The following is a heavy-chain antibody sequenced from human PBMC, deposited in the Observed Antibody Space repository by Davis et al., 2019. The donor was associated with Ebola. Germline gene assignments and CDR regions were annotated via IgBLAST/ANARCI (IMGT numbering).Heavy chain of an antibody. Sequence: SETLSLTCTVSGGSISTYWWSWIRQPPGKGLEWIGYIYYTGSTDYNPSLKSRVTMSVDTSKNQFSLKLSSVTAADTAVYYCARGNYGDYIVLYYYNMDVWGQGTTVTVSS. CDR1: GGSISTYW. CDR2: IYYTGST. J-gene: IGHJ6*02. CDR3: ARGNYGDYIVLYYYNMDV. V-gene: IGHV4-59*13. D-gene: IGHD4-17*01.